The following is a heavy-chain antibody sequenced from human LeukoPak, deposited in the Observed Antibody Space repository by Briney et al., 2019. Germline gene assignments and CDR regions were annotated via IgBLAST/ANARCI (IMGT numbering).Heavy chain of an antibody. J-gene: IGHJ4*02. Sequence: GGSLRLSCAASGFTFSSYDMHWVRQAPGKGLEWVAVISYDGSNKYYADSVKGRFTISRDNSKNTLYLQMNSLRAEDTAVYYCARDYYVAVREGIPDYWGQGTLVTVSS. D-gene: IGHD3-10*02. CDR1: GFTFSSYD. V-gene: IGHV3-30-3*01. CDR2: ISYDGSNK. CDR3: ARDYYVAVREGIPDY.